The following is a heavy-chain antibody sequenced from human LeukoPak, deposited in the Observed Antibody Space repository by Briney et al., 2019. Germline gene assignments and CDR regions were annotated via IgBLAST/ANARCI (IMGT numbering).Heavy chain of an antibody. D-gene: IGHD5-24*01. J-gene: IGHJ3*02. CDR3: ARGRWLQLQGAFDI. V-gene: IGHV4-59*11. CDR1: GGSIISHY. Sequence: SETLSLTCTVSGGSIISHYWSWIREPPGKGLGWIGYIYYSGSTNYNPSLKSRDTISVDTTKNQFSLKLSSVTAADTAVYYCARGRWLQLQGAFDIWGQGTMVTVSS. CDR2: IYYSGST.